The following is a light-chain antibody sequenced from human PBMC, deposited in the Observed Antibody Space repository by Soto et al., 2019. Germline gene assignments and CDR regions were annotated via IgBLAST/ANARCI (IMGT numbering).Light chain of an antibody. CDR2: DDN. Sequence: SYELTQPPSVSVAPGQTARIICAENDIGSKSVHWYQQRPGQAPVLVVYDDNDRPSGIPERFSGSNSENTATLTINRVGAGDEADYYCQVWDSSSNHGIFGGGTKLTVL. CDR3: QVWDSSSNHGI. CDR1: DIGSKS. J-gene: IGLJ2*01. V-gene: IGLV3-21*02.